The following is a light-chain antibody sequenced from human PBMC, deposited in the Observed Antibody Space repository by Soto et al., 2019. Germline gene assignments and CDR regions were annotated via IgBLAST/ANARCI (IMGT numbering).Light chain of an antibody. V-gene: IGKV1-5*03. CDR2: ETS. J-gene: IGKJ1*01. Sequence: DIQMTQSPSSLSASIGDRVTITCRASQTISRWLAWYQHKEGKAPKLLIYETSHLHSGVPSRFRGSGSRKEFTLTSTSLQPGDFATYYCQQNQTYWTVGQGTKVDIK. CDR3: QQNQTYWT. CDR1: QTISRW.